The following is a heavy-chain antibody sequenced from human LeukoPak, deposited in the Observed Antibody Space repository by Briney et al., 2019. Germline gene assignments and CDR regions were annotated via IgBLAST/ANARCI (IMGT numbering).Heavy chain of an antibody. V-gene: IGHV1-2*02. Sequence: ASVKVSCKASGYTFTDYYMHWVRQAPGQGLEWMGWVNPNSGGTNYPQKFQGRVTMTRDTSTSTAYMELSRLRSDDTAVYYCAKSVLRHFDWLLGDYWGQGALVTVSS. D-gene: IGHD3-9*01. CDR3: AKSVLRHFDWLLGDY. CDR1: GYTFTDYY. J-gene: IGHJ4*02. CDR2: VNPNSGGT.